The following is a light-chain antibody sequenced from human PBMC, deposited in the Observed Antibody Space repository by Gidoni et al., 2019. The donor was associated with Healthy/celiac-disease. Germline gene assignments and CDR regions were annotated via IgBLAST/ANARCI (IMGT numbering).Light chain of an antibody. V-gene: IGKV1-9*01. J-gene: IGKJ1*01. CDR1: QGISSY. CDR2: AAS. CDR3: QQRNSYPVT. Sequence: EIQLTQFPSFPSASVGERVTITCRARQGISSYLAWYQQKPGKAHKLLIYAASTLQSGVPSRFSGSGSGTEFTLTISSLQPEDFATYYCQQRNSYPVTFGQGTKVEIK.